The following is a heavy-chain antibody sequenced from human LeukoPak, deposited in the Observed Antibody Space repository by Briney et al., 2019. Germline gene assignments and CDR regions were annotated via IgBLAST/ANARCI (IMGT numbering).Heavy chain of an antibody. Sequence: GGSLRLSCEASGFQFSNYGMHWGRQAPGKGLEWVAVLSADGSHKEFADSVKDRFAISRDNSKKMVYLQMNGLRGEDTAVYYCAKGGVSDRGSGYGDYFDCWGQGTLVTVSS. J-gene: IGHJ4*02. D-gene: IGHD6-13*01. CDR1: GFQFSNYG. CDR2: LSADGSHK. CDR3: AKGGVSDRGSGYGDYFDC. V-gene: IGHV3-30*18.